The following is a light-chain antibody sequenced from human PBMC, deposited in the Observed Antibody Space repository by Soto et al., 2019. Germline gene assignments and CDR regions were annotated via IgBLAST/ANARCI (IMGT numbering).Light chain of an antibody. CDR1: SSDVGGYNY. J-gene: IGLJ2*01. Sequence: QSALTQPPSASGSPGQSVTISCTGTSSDVGGYNYVSWYQQYPGKAPKLMIYEVTERPSGVPDRFSGSKSGNTASLTVSGLQAEDEADYYCSSYADSNNLVFGGGTKLTVL. V-gene: IGLV2-8*01. CDR2: EVT. CDR3: SSYADSNNLV.